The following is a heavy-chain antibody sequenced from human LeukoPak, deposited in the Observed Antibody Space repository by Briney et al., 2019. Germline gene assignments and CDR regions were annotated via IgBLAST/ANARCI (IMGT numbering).Heavy chain of an antibody. V-gene: IGHV4-61*01. Sequence: SETLSLTCTVSGGSVSSGSYYWSWIRQPPGKGLEWIGEINHSGSTNYNPSLKSRVTISVDTSKNQFSLKLSSVTAADTAVYYCARGVGTYCSSSCPTHFDYWGQGTLVTVSS. CDR1: GGSVSSGSYY. D-gene: IGHD6-13*01. J-gene: IGHJ4*02. CDR3: ARGVGTYCSSSCPTHFDY. CDR2: INHSGST.